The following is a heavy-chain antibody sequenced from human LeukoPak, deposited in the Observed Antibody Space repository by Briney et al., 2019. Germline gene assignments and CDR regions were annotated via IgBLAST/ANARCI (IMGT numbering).Heavy chain of an antibody. V-gene: IGHV3-30*03. CDR2: ISYDGSNK. CDR3: AREIGGGVGWYSSGWDY. CDR1: GFTFSSYG. Sequence: PGRSLRLSCAASGFTFSSYGMHWVRQAPGKGLEWVAVISYDGSNKYYADSVKGRFTISRDNSKNTLYLQMNSLRAEDTAVYYCAREIGGGVGWYSSGWDYWGQGTLVTVSS. D-gene: IGHD6-19*01. J-gene: IGHJ4*02.